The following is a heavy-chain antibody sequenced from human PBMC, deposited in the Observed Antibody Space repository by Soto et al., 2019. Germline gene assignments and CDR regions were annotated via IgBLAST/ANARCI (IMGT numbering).Heavy chain of an antibody. Sequence: QVQLQQWGAGLLKPSETLSLTCAVYGGSFSGYYWSWIRQPPGQGLEWIGEINHSGSTNYNPSLKSRVTISVDTSKNQFPRKLSSVTAADTAVYYCARGKSAGIAAAGFDPWGQGTLVTVSS. J-gene: IGHJ5*02. CDR1: GGSFSGYY. V-gene: IGHV4-34*01. D-gene: IGHD6-13*01. CDR2: INHSGST. CDR3: ARGKSAGIAAAGFDP.